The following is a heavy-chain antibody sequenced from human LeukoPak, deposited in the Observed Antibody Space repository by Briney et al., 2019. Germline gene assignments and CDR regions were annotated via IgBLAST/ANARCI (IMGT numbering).Heavy chain of an antibody. Sequence: ASVKVSCKASGYSFTSFGMNWVRQAPGQGLEWMGWINPNNGGTNYAQKFQGRVTMTRDTSISTAYMELSRLRSDDTAVYYCAIKTLGLLRKGGAMDVWGKGTTVTVSS. D-gene: IGHD5-12*01. CDR1: GYSFTSFG. J-gene: IGHJ6*03. CDR3: AIKTLGLLRKGGAMDV. V-gene: IGHV1-2*02. CDR2: INPNNGGT.